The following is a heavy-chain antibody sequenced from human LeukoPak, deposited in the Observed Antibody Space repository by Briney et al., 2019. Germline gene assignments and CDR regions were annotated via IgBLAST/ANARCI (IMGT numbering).Heavy chain of an antibody. CDR1: GGSFSGYY. V-gene: IGHV4-34*01. J-gene: IGHJ4*02. D-gene: IGHD1-1*01. CDR2: INHSGST. Sequence: SETLSLTCAVYGGSFSGYYWIWIRQPPGKGLEWIGEINHSGSTNYNPSLKSRVTISVDTSKNQFSLKLSSVTAADTAGYYCARGIGRRTGNGYWGQGTLVTVSS. CDR3: ARGIGRRTGNGY.